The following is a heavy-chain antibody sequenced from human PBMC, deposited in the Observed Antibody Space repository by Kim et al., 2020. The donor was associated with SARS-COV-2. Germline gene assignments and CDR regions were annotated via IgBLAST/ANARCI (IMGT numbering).Heavy chain of an antibody. V-gene: IGHV4-59*08. CDR3: ARGFDP. Sequence: YYRGSTTSNPSPKGRATISVDTSTNQFSLQLGSVTAADTAVYYCARGFDPWGQGTLVTVSS. CDR2: YYRGST. J-gene: IGHJ5*02.